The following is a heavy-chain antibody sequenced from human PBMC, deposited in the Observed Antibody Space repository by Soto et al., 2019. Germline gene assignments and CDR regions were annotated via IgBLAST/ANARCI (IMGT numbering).Heavy chain of an antibody. CDR1: GGTFSSYA. D-gene: IGHD6-6*01. CDR2: ISPIFGTA. J-gene: IGHJ6*02. CDR3: ARDGKDRRIAARMDYYYGMDV. V-gene: IGHV1-69*01. Sequence: QVQLVQSGAEVKKPGSSVKVSCKASGGTFSSYAISWVRQAPGQGLEWMGGISPIFGTANYAQKFQGRVTLTPDESTSTAYLELSSLRSEDPAVYYCARDGKDRRIAARMDYYYGMDVWGQGTTVTVSS.